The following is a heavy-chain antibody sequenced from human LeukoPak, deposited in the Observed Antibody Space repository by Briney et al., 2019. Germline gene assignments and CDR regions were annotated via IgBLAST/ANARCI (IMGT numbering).Heavy chain of an antibody. CDR2: ISGSDDNI. V-gene: IGHV3-11*04. CDR3: VRDHQWALDY. CDR1: GGSISSSTYY. J-gene: IGHJ4*01. Sequence: LSLTCTVSGGSISSSTYYWVWIRQPPGKGLEWLSYISGSDDNIHYTDSVKGRFTISRDNVKNSLYLQMNSLRAEDTAMYYCVRDHQWALDYWGHGALVTVSS. D-gene: IGHD2-8*01.